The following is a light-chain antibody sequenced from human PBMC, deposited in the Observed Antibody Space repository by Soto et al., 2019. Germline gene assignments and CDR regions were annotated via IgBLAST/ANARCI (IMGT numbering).Light chain of an antibody. CDR2: TAS. CDR1: QSIGIW. Sequence: IQMTQSPSTLSASVGDRVAITCRASQSIGIWLAWYQQKPGKAPRFLIYTASTFESGVPSRFSGIGSGTEFTLTISSLQPDDVATYYCQQYNDYSWSFGQGTIVEGK. J-gene: IGKJ1*01. CDR3: QQYNDYSWS. V-gene: IGKV1-5*03.